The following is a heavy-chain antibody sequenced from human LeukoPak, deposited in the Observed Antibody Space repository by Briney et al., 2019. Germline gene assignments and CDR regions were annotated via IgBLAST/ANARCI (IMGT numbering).Heavy chain of an antibody. J-gene: IGHJ4*02. CDR1: GFSFSTYA. V-gene: IGHV3-23*01. CDR3: AKGDCSSTNCYPDY. D-gene: IGHD2-2*01. CDR2: ISASGAST. Sequence: GGSLRLSCTASGFSFSTYAMNWVRQAPGKGLEWVSGISASGASTYYADSVKGRFTISRDKSKKKLYLQMNSLRADDTAVYYCAKGDCSSTNCYPDYWGQGILVTVSS.